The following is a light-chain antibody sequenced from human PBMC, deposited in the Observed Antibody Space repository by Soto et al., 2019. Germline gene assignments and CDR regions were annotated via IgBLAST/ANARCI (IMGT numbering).Light chain of an antibody. CDR3: QQYNSYPIT. CDR1: QSISSW. Sequence: IQIPQSPSPLSASVGDRVTITCRASQSISSWLAWYQQKPGKAPKLLIYDASSLESGVPSRFSGSGSGTEFTLTISSLQPDDFATYYCQQYNSYPITSGQGTRLEIK. V-gene: IGKV1-5*01. CDR2: DAS. J-gene: IGKJ5*01.